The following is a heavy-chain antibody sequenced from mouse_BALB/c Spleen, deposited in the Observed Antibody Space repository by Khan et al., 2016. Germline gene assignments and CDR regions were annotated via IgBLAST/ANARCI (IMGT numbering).Heavy chain of an antibody. J-gene: IGHJ2*01. CDR3: AVYYDYFDY. V-gene: IGHV1-4*01. Sequence: QVRLQQSGAELARPGASVKMSCKASGYTFTSYTMHWVKQRPGQGLEWIGYINPSSGNTNYNQKFKDKATLTADKSSSTAYMQLSSLTSEDSASYYCAVYYDYFDYWGQGTTLTVSS. CDR2: INPSSGNT. D-gene: IGHD2-4*01. CDR1: GYTFTSYT.